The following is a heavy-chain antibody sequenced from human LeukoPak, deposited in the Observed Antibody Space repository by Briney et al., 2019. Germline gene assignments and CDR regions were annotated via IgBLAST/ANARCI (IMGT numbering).Heavy chain of an antibody. CDR1: GFTFSSYW. Sequence: GGSLRLSCAASGFTFSSYWMSWVRQAPGKGLEWVANIKQDGSEKYYVDSVKGRFTISRDNAKNSLYLQVNSLRAEDTAVYYCARDLPHYCSSTSCFVALDYWGQGTLVTVSS. V-gene: IGHV3-7*01. J-gene: IGHJ4*02. D-gene: IGHD2-2*01. CDR3: ARDLPHYCSSTSCFVALDY. CDR2: IKQDGSEK.